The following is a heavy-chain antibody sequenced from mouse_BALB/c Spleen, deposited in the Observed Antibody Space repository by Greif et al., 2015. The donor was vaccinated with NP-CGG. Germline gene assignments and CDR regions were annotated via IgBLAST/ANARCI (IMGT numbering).Heavy chain of an antibody. D-gene: IGHD1-1*01. CDR1: GFDFSRYW. CDR3: ARGGRGYAMDY. V-gene: IGHV4-1*02. J-gene: IGHJ4*01. CDR2: INPDSSTI. Sequence: EVQLVESGGGLVQPGGSLKLSRAASGFDFSRYWMSWVRQAPGKGLEWIGEINPDSSTINYTPSLKDKFIISRDNAKNTLYLQMSKVRSEDAALYYCARGGRGYAMDYWGQGTSVTVSS.